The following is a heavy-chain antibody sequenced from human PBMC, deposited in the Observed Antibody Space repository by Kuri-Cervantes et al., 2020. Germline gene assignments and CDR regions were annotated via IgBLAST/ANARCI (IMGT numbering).Heavy chain of an antibody. V-gene: IGHV3-15*01. CDR2: IKSKTDGGTT. CDR1: GFTFSSYG. Sequence: GESLKISCAASGFTFSSYGMHWVRQAPGKGLEWVGRIKSKTDGGTTDYAAPVKGRFTISRDDSKNTLYLQMNSLKTEDTAVYYCTTAGIAAQYFDYWGQGTLVTVSS. CDR3: TTAGIAAQYFDY. D-gene: IGHD6-6*01. J-gene: IGHJ4*02.